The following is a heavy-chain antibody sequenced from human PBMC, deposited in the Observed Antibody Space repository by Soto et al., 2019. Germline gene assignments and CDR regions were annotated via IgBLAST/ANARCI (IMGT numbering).Heavy chain of an antibody. CDR3: ARASRCKSEYECFAWLDF. CDR2: IFPSGDS. Sequence: QVLLQESGPGLVKPSETLFLTCTVSGGSISSLYWAWIRQPAGKGLEWIGRIFPSGDSNYNPSLTSRVAMSLDTSKNQLSLTVSSVTAADTAVYYCARASRCKSEYECFAWLDFWGQGILVTVSS. CDR1: GGSISSLY. D-gene: IGHD6-6*01. V-gene: IGHV4-4*07. J-gene: IGHJ4*02.